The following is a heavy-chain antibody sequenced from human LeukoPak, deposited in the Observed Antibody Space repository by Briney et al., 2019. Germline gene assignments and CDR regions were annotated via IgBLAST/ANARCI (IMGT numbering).Heavy chain of an antibody. V-gene: IGHV4-61*02. D-gene: IGHD1-14*01. J-gene: IGHJ6*03. CDR3: AGVTGDYYYMDV. CDR2: IYTSGST. CDR1: GGSISSGSYY. Sequence: PSETLSLTCTVSGGSISSGSYYWSWIRQPAGKGLEWIGRIYTSGSTNYNPSLKSRVTISVDTSKNQFSLKLSSVTAADTAVYYCAGVTGDYYYMDVWGKGTTVTISS.